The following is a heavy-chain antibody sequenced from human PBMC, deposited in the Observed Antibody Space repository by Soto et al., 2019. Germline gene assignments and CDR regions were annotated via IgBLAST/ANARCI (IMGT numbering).Heavy chain of an antibody. V-gene: IGHV1-18*01. CDR3: ARAGVPGYYDSSGYVARAFDI. J-gene: IGHJ3*02. CDR1: GYTFTSYG. D-gene: IGHD3-22*01. Sequence: GASVKVSCKASGYTFTSYGISWVRQAPGQGLEWMGWISAYNGNTNYAQKLQGRVTMTTDTSTSTAYMELRSLRSDDTAVYYCARAGVPGYYDSSGYVARAFDIWGQGTMVTVS. CDR2: ISAYNGNT.